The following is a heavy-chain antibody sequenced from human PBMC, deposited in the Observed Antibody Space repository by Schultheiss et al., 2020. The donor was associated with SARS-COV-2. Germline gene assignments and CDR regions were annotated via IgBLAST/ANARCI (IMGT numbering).Heavy chain of an antibody. V-gene: IGHV3-30*01. Sequence: GGSLRLSCAASGFTFSSYAMHWVRQAPGKGLEWVAVISYDGSNKYYADSVKGRFTISRDNSKNTLYLQMNSLRAEDTAVYYCARDEVAGPYYYYYGMDVWGQGTTVTVSS. J-gene: IGHJ6*02. CDR1: GFTFSSYA. CDR2: ISYDGSNK. D-gene: IGHD6-19*01. CDR3: ARDEVAGPYYYYYGMDV.